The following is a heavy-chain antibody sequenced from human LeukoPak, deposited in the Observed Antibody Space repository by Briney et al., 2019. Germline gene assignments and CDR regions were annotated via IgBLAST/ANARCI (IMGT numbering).Heavy chain of an antibody. CDR1: GYSFTSYW. J-gene: IGHJ4*02. D-gene: IGHD5-24*01. V-gene: IGHV5-51*01. Sequence: ESLKIPCKGSGYSFTSYWIGWVRQMPGKGLEWMGIIYPGDSDTRYSPSFRGQVTISADKSISTAYLQWSSLKASDTAMYYCARREMATIHFDYWGQGTLVTVSS. CDR3: ARREMATIHFDY. CDR2: IYPGDSDT.